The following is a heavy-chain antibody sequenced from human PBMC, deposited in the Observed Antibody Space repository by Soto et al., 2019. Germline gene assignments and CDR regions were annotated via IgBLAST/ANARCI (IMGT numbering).Heavy chain of an antibody. CDR2: INDRGSI. J-gene: IGHJ2*01. CDR1: GGSFSGYY. CDR3: ARESHDILAGPPWVWYFDL. D-gene: IGHD3-9*01. V-gene: IGHV4-34*01. Sequence: QVQLQQWGAGPLRPLETLSLTCGVSGGSFSGYYWAWIRQSPGKGLEWIGEINDRGSINYKPSLKSRVSSSVDTSKNHYSLNLRSVTAADTAVYYCARESHDILAGPPWVWYFDLWGRGTLVTVSS.